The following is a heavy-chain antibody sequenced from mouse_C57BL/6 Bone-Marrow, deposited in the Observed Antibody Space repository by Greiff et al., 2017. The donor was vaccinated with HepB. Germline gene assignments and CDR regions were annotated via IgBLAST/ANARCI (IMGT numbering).Heavy chain of an antibody. Sequence: VKLQHSGAELVKPGASVKMSCKASGYTFTTYPIEWMKQNHGKSLEWIGNFHPYNDDTKYNEKFKGKATLTVEKSSSTVYLELSRLTSDDSAVYYCARGDSSGSWFAYWGQGTLVTVSA. D-gene: IGHD3-2*02. CDR1: GYTFTTYP. V-gene: IGHV1-47*01. J-gene: IGHJ3*01. CDR2: FHPYNDDT. CDR3: ARGDSSGSWFAY.